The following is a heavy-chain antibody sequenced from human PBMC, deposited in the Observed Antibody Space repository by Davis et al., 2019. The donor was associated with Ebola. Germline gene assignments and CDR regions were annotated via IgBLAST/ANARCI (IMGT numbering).Heavy chain of an antibody. J-gene: IGHJ5*02. CDR3: TRVAYGDSGRWFDP. D-gene: IGHD4-17*01. CDR2: INGDGSRI. V-gene: IGHV3-74*01. Sequence: GESLKISCAASGFTFSSYWMHWVRQVPGKGLVWVSRINGDGSRITYADSVKGRFTISRDNAKNTLYLQMNSLRAEDTAVYYCTRVAYGDSGRWFDPWGQGTLVTVSS. CDR1: GFTFSSYW.